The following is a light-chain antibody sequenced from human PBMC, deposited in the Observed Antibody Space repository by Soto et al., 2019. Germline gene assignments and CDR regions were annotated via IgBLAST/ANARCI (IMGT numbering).Light chain of an antibody. CDR1: SSDVGGYNY. J-gene: IGLJ1*01. V-gene: IGLV2-14*01. Sequence: QSALTQPASVSRSPGQSITISCTGTSSDVGGYNYVSWYQQQSGKAPKLIIHEVSNRPSGVSNRFSGSKSGNTASLTISGLQAEDEADYYCDSYTSSRAYVFGIGTKVTVL. CDR3: DSYTSSRAYV. CDR2: EVS.